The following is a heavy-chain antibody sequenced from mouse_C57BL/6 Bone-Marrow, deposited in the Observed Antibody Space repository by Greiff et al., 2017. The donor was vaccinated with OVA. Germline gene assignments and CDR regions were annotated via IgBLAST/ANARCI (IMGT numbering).Heavy chain of an antibody. Sequence: VHVKQSGPELVKPGASVKIPCKASGYTFTDYNMDWVKQSHGQSLEWIGDINPNNGGTIYNQKFKGKATLTVDKSSSTAYMELRSLTSEDTAVYYCARCVYAMYYWGQGTAVTVSS. CDR2: INPNNGGT. V-gene: IGHV1-18*01. J-gene: IGHJ4*01. CDR3: ARCVYAMYY. CDR1: GYTFTDYN.